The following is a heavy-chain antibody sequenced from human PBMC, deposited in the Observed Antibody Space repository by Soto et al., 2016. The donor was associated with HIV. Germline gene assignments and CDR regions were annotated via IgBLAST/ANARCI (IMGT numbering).Heavy chain of an antibody. CDR3: VRDLMTGFNERPTSDY. CDR1: GFTFRSYW. D-gene: IGHD2-15*01. CDR2: INNDGSSS. V-gene: IGHV3-74*01. Sequence: EVQLVESGGRLVQPGGSLRLSCAASGFTFRSYWMHWVRQIPGKGLAWVSRINNDGSSSAYADSVKGRFTISRDNAKNTLYLQMRSLTAEDTGLYYCVRDLMTGFNERPTSDYWGQGTLVTSPQ. J-gene: IGHJ4*02.